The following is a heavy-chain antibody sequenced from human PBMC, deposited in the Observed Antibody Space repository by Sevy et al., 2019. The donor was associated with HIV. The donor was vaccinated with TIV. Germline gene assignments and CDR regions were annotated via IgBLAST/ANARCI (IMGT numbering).Heavy chain of an antibody. D-gene: IGHD3-3*01. J-gene: IGHJ6*02. CDR1: GFTFSSYW. V-gene: IGHV3-7*01. Sequence: GGSLILSCAASGFTFSSYWMSWVRQAPGKGLEWVANIKQDGSEKYYVDSVKGRFTISRDNAKNSLYLQMNSLRAEDTAVYYCARDWAPIAIFGVVIPRYYYYGMDVWGQGTTVTVSS. CDR2: IKQDGSEK. CDR3: ARDWAPIAIFGVVIPRYYYYGMDV.